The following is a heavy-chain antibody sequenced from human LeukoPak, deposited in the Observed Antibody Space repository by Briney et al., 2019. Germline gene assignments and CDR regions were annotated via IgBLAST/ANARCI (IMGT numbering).Heavy chain of an antibody. V-gene: IGHV4-59*01. CDR2: VYNTGTT. CDR3: ARAPSLYYFDS. J-gene: IGHJ4*02. CDR1: AXSINSYY. D-gene: IGHD3-16*01. Sequence: SETLSLTCTVSAXSINSYYWSWVRQPPGKGLEWIGYVYNTGTTSYNPSLKSRVTISLDTSKNQFSVQLRSVTAADTAVYYCARAPSLYYFDSWGQGTLVTVSS.